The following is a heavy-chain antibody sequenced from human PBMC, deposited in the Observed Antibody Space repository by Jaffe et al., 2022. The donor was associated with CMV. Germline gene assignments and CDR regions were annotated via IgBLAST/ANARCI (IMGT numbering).Heavy chain of an antibody. CDR2: ISGSGGST. D-gene: IGHD5-12*01. V-gene: IGHV3-23*04. CDR1: GFTFSSYA. CDR3: AKDLGVYSGYDFYFDY. Sequence: EVQLVESGGGLVQPGGSLRLSCAASGFTFSSYAMSWVRQAPGKGLEWVSAISGSGGSTYYADSVKGRFTISRDNSKNTLYLQMNSLRAEDTAVYYCAKDLGVYSGYDFYFDYWGQGTLVTVSS. J-gene: IGHJ4*02.